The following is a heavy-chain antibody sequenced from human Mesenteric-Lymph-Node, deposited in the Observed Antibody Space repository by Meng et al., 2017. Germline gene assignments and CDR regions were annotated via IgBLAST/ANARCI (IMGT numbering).Heavy chain of an antibody. CDR2: INTNSGNT. CDR1: GYTFTRYD. J-gene: IGHJ5*02. D-gene: IGHD6-19*01. Sequence: QGQRGQSGAEVKKPGTSGKGSCKGSGYTFTRYDINGGRQANGKGVEGMGWINTNSGNTGYAQKFQGRVTMTRNTSISTAYMELSSRRSEDTAVYYCARGPYSSGWYHWFDPWGQGTLVTVSS. V-gene: IGHV1-8*01. CDR3: ARGPYSSGWYHWFDP.